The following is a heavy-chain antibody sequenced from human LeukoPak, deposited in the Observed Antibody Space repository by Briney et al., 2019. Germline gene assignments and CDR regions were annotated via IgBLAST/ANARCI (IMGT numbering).Heavy chain of an antibody. V-gene: IGHV3-30*02. CDR3: AKDRVYDYVWGSYPIDFDY. D-gene: IGHD3-16*02. J-gene: IGHJ4*02. Sequence: GGSLRLSCAASGFTFSSYGMHWVRQAPGKGLEWVAFIRYDGSNKYYADSAKGRFTISRDNSKNTLYLQMNSLRAEDTAVYYCAKDRVYDYVWGSYPIDFDYWGQGTLVTVSS. CDR2: IRYDGSNK. CDR1: GFTFSSYG.